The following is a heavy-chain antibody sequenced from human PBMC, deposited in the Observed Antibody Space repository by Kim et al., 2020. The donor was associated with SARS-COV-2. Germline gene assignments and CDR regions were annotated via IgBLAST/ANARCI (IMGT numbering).Heavy chain of an antibody. J-gene: IGHJ6*02. Sequence: SETLSLTCTVSGGSVSSGSYYWSWIRQPPGKGLEWIGYIYYSGSTNYNPSLKSRVTISVDTSKNQFSLKLSSVTAADTAVYYCARDTRYSSSSHYYYYGMDVWGQGTTVTVSS. CDR3: ARDTRYSSSSHYYYYGMDV. V-gene: IGHV4-61*01. D-gene: IGHD6-6*01. CDR2: IYYSGST. CDR1: GGSVSSGSYY.